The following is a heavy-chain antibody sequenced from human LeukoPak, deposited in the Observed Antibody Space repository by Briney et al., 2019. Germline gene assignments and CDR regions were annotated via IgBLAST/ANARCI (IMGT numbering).Heavy chain of an antibody. Sequence: GGSLRLSCAASGFSFSSYEMNWVRQAPGKGLEWVSYISSSGNSLYYADSVKGRFTSSRDNTKNSLYLQMNSLRAEDTAVYYCARGATWFDPWGRGTLVTVSS. CDR2: ISSSGNSL. V-gene: IGHV3-48*03. CDR3: ARGATWFDP. J-gene: IGHJ5*02. CDR1: GFSFSSYE.